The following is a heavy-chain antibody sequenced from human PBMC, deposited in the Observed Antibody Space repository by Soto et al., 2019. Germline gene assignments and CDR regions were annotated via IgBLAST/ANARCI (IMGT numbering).Heavy chain of an antibody. V-gene: IGHV1-46*01. CDR3: APPYCSSTSCYRYFQH. CDR2: INPSGGST. CDR1: GYTFTSYY. J-gene: IGHJ1*01. D-gene: IGHD2-2*02. Sequence: ASVKVSCKASGYTFTSYYMHWVRQAPGQGLEWMGIINPSGGSTSYAQKFQGRVTMTRDTSTSTVYMELSSLRSEDTAVYYCAPPYCSSTSCYRYFQHWGQGTLVTVSS.